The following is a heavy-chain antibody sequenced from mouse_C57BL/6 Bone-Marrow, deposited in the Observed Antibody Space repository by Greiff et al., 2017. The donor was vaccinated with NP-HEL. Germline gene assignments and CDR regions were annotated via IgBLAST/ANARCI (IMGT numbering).Heavy chain of an antibody. D-gene: IGHD2-3*01. CDR2: IYPGDGDT. CDR3: ARSDGYLYAMDY. Sequence: QVQLQQSGAELVKPGASVKISCKASGYAFSSYWMNWVKQRPGKGLEWIGQIYPGDGDTNYNGKFKGKATLTADKSSSTAYMQLSSLTSEDSAVYFCARSDGYLYAMDYWGQGTSVTVSS. CDR1: GYAFSSYW. J-gene: IGHJ4*01. V-gene: IGHV1-80*01.